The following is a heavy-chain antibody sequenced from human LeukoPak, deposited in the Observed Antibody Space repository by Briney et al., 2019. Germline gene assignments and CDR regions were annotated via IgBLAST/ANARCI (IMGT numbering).Heavy chain of an antibody. Sequence: PGGSLRLSCTVSGFNFGDYGLSWFRQAPGKGLEWVGFIRSKGYGGTTEYAAAVNGRFTISRDDSKNIAYLQMNSLKPEDTAVYYCTSDGFMDVWGKGTTVTVSS. CDR3: TSDGFMDV. CDR2: IRSKGYGGTT. CDR1: GFNFGDYG. V-gene: IGHV3-49*03. J-gene: IGHJ6*03. D-gene: IGHD2-2*03.